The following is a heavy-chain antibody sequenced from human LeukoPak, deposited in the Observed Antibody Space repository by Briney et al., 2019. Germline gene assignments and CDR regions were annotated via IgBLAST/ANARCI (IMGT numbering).Heavy chain of an antibody. J-gene: IGHJ4*02. CDR1: GFTFSSYA. Sequence: GGSLRLSCAASGFTFSSYAMSWVRQAPGKGLEWVSAISGSGGSTYYADSVKGRFTISRDNSKSTLYLQMNSLRAEDTAVYYCAPGYSYGTIDYWGQGTLVTVSS. V-gene: IGHV3-23*01. CDR2: ISGSGGST. D-gene: IGHD5-18*01. CDR3: APGYSYGTIDY.